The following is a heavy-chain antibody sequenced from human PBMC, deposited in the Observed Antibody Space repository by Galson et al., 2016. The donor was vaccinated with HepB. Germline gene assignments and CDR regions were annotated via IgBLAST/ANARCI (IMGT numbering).Heavy chain of an antibody. CDR1: GGSIGSRDHY. CDR2: IDYSGST. J-gene: IGHJ5*02. D-gene: IGHD6-19*01. V-gene: IGHV4-39*07. CDR3: ARDRGAVAATGWFDP. Sequence: SETLSLTCTVFGGSIGSRDHYWGWIRQAPGKGLEWIESIDYSGSTFHNPSLQSRVIISVDTAKNQFSLVVKSVTAADTAVYYCARDRGAVAATGWFDPWGQGTLVTVSS.